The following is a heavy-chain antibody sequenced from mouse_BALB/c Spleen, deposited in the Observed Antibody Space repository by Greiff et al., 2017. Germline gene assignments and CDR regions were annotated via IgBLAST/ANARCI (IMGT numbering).Heavy chain of an antibody. Sequence: EVHLVESGGGLVQPGGSRKLSCAASGFTFSSFGMHWVRQAPEKGLEWVAYISSGSSTIYYADTVKGRFTISRDNPKNTLFLQMTSLRSEDTAMYYCARYHYRYDGFAYWGQGTLVTVSA. J-gene: IGHJ3*01. D-gene: IGHD2-14*01. CDR1: GFTFSSFG. CDR3: ARYHYRYDGFAY. V-gene: IGHV5-17*02. CDR2: ISSGSSTI.